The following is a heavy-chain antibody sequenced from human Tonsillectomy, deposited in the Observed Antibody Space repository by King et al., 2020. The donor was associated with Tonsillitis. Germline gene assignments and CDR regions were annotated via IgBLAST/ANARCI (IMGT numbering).Heavy chain of an antibody. CDR3: ASDHNWGSWGSAY. Sequence: EVQLVESGGGLVQPGGSLRLSCAASGFMFSDFWMSWLRQAPGKGLQSVAMIKPDGSGKYYVDSVKGRFTISRDNGKNSLYLQMDYLRVEDTAIYYCASDHNWGSWGSAYWGQGTLVTVSS. V-gene: IGHV3-7*03. J-gene: IGHJ4*02. D-gene: IGHD7-27*01. CDR2: IKPDGSGK. CDR1: GFMFSDFW.